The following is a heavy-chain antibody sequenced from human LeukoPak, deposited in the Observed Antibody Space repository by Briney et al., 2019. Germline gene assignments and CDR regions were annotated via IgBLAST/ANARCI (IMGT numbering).Heavy chain of an antibody. CDR1: GFTFSTCL. D-gene: IGHD2-15*01. V-gene: IGHV3-23*01. CDR2: IRGSGDNT. J-gene: IGHJ4*02. CDR3: AKRPHCSGPGCSHIEY. Sequence: PGGSLRLSCAASGFTFSTCLMSWVRQAPGKEMEWVSTIRGSGDNTYYGDSLKGRFTISRDNSKNPLFLQMNNLRAEDTAVYYCAKRPHCSGPGCSHIEYWGQGTLVTVSS.